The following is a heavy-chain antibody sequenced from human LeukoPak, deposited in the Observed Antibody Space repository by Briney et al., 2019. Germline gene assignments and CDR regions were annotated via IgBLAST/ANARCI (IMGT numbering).Heavy chain of an antibody. CDR3: ASLAMDYYYYGMDV. CDR1: GFTFSSYA. Sequence: AGSLRLSCAASGFTFSSYAMHWVRQAPGKGLEWVAVISYDGSNKYYADSVKGRFTISRDNSKNTPYLQMNSLRAEDTAVYYCASLAMDYYYYGMDVWGQGTTVTVSS. D-gene: IGHD2-2*01. J-gene: IGHJ6*02. CDR2: ISYDGSNK. V-gene: IGHV3-30*04.